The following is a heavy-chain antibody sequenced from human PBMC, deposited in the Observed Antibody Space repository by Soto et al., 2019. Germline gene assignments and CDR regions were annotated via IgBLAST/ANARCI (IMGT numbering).Heavy chain of an antibody. CDR2: ISSSSSYI. CDR1: GFTFSSYS. Sequence: KPGGSLRLSCAAAGFTFSSYSRNWVRQAPGKGLEWVSSISSSSSYIYYADSVKGRFTISRDNAKNSLYLQMNSLRAEDTAVYYCARDFVGYGDYFHYFDYWGQGTLVTVSS. V-gene: IGHV3-21*01. CDR3: ARDFVGYGDYFHYFDY. D-gene: IGHD4-17*01. J-gene: IGHJ4*02.